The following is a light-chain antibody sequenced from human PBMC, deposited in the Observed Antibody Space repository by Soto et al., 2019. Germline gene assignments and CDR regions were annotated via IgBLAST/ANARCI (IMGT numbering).Light chain of an antibody. Sequence: DIKMTQSPSSLSASVGDRVTITCRASQSISSYLNWYQQKPGKAPKPLIYAASSLQSGAPSRFSCIGSGTEFTLTIISLQPEDFATYYCQQSYSTLRFTFGPGTKVDIK. J-gene: IGKJ3*01. V-gene: IGKV1-39*01. CDR3: QQSYSTLRFT. CDR2: AAS. CDR1: QSISSY.